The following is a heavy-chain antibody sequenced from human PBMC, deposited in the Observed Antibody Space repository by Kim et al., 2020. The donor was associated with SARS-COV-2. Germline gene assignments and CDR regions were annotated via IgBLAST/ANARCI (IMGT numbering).Heavy chain of an antibody. CDR3: AKDPDYVWDYYFDY. V-gene: IGHV3-23*01. Sequence: DSVKGPFTIARDNSKTTLYLQMNSLRAEDTAVYYCAKDPDYVWDYYFDYWGQGTLVTVSS. D-gene: IGHD3-16*01. J-gene: IGHJ4*02.